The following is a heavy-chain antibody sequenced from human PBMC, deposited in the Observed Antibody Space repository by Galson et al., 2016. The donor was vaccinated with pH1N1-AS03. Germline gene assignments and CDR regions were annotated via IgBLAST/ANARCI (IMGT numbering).Heavy chain of an antibody. Sequence: QSGAEVKKPGESLKISCKGSGYNFTSYWIVWVRQMPGKGLECMGIIDPRDSDTRYSPSFQGQVTISADKSISTAYLQWSSLKASDAAIYYCARHGLASTPSAWFDPWGQGTLVTVSS. CDR3: ARHGLASTPSAWFDP. D-gene: IGHD2-15*01. CDR2: IDPRDSDT. CDR1: GYNFTSYW. J-gene: IGHJ5*02. V-gene: IGHV5-51*01.